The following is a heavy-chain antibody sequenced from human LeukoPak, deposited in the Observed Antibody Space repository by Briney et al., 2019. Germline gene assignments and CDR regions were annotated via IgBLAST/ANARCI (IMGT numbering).Heavy chain of an antibody. D-gene: IGHD3-10*01. Sequence: SQTVSLTFPFTGGSISSGGYSWIWIRQPPGKGLECIGHVYHSGSTYYNPSLKSRVTISVDRSKNQFSLQLSSVTAADTAVYYCASLEYYYGSGSYYNGAFDYWGQGTLVTVSS. CDR1: GGSISSGGYS. CDR2: VYHSGST. V-gene: IGHV4-30-2*01. CDR3: ASLEYYYGSGSYYNGAFDY. J-gene: IGHJ4*02.